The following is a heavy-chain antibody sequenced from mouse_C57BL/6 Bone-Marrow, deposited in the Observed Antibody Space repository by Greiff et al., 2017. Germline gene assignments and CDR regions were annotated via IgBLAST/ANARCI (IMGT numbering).Heavy chain of an antibody. D-gene: IGHD1-3*01. CDR2: ISSGGSYT. CDR1: GFTFSSYG. CDR3: ARHSGYYAV. J-gene: IGHJ1*03. V-gene: IGHV5-6*01. Sequence: EVKLMESGGDLVKPGGSLKLSCAASGFTFSSYGMSWVRQTPDKRLEWVATISSGGSYTYYPDSVKGRFTISRDNAKNTLYLQMSSLKSEDTAMYYCARHSGYYAVWGTGTTVTVSS.